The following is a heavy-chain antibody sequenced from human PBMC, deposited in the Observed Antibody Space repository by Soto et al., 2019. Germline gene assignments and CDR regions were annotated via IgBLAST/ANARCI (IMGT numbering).Heavy chain of an antibody. Sequence: GGSLRLSCAASGFTFSSYGMHWVRQAPGKGLEWVAVISYDGSNKYYADSVKGRFTISRDNSKNTLYLQMNSLRAEDTAVYYCAKEYSSSWHLRGYYYYGMDVWGQGTTVTVSS. J-gene: IGHJ6*02. V-gene: IGHV3-30*18. CDR3: AKEYSSSWHLRGYYYYGMDV. D-gene: IGHD6-13*01. CDR2: ISYDGSNK. CDR1: GFTFSSYG.